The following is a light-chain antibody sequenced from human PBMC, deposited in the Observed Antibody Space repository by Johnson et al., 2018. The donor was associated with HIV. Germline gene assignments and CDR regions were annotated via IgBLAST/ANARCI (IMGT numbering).Light chain of an antibody. J-gene: IGLJ1*01. Sequence: SVLTQPPSVSAAPGQKVTISCSGSSSNIGNNYVSWYQQLPGTAPKLLIYDNNKRPSGIPDRFSGSKSGTSATLGITGLQTGDEADYYCGTWDSTLSAGGYVFGSGTKVTLL. CDR1: SSNIGNNY. CDR2: DNN. CDR3: GTWDSTLSAGGYV. V-gene: IGLV1-51*01.